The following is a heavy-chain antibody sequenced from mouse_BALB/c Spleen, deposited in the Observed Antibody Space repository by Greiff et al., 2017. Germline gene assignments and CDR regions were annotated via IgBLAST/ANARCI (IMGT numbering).Heavy chain of an antibody. CDR3: ARQAYYRYDVGAY. D-gene: IGHD2-14*01. J-gene: IGHJ3*01. V-gene: IGHV5-12-2*01. CDR1: GFTFSSYT. CDR2: ISNGGGST. Sequence: EVMLVESGGGLVQPGGSLKLSCAASGFTFSSYTMSWVRQTPEKRLEWVAYISNGGGSTYYPDTVKGRFTISRDNAKNTLYLQMSSLKSEDTAMYYCARQAYYRYDVGAYWGQGTLVTVSA.